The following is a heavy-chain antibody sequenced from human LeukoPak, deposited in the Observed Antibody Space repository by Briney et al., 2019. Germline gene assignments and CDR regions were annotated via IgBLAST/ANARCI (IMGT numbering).Heavy chain of an antibody. CDR1: GYTFTSYW. D-gene: IGHD6-13*01. Sequence: GASVTVSFTASGYTFTSYWIQWVRQAPGQGLEWMGLINPDGGSTAYAHRFQGRVTMTRDTSTSTVYMDFSSLRSEDTALYYCARAPRNSSTMLDYWGQGTLVTVSS. CDR3: ARAPRNSSTMLDY. J-gene: IGHJ4*02. V-gene: IGHV1-46*01. CDR2: INPDGGST.